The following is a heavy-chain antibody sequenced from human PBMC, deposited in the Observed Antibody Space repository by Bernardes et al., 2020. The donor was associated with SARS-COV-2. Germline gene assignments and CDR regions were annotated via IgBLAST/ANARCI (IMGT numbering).Heavy chain of an antibody. CDR2: IDPNSGDT. CDR3: VRGGSTQPPKSGRLFYS. V-gene: IGHV1-2*04. Sequence: ASVKVSCKASGYTFSDYYIHWVRQAPGQGLEWMAWIDPNSGDTTYTQKLQGCVTLTRDTSVNTTYMELTRLTSDDTAVYYCVRGGSTQPPKSGRLFYSWGQGTLVTVSS. CDR1: GYTFSDYY. D-gene: IGHD1-1*01. J-gene: IGHJ4*02.